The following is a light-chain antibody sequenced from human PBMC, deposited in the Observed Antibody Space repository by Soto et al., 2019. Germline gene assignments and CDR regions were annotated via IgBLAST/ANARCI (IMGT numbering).Light chain of an antibody. V-gene: IGKV1-39*01. Sequence: IQMTQSPSSLSASVGDRVTITCRASQSITTFLNWYQQKPGKAPNLLIYAASSLQSGVPSRFSGSGSGTDFTLTIRSLQPEDFATYYCQQSYITPWTFGQGT. CDR1: QSITTF. CDR3: QQSYITPWT. J-gene: IGKJ1*01. CDR2: AAS.